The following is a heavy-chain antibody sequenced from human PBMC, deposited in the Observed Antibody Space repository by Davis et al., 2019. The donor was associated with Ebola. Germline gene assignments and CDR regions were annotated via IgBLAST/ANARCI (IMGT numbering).Heavy chain of an antibody. CDR2: INPSGGST. J-gene: IGHJ4*02. Sequence: GGSLRLSCKGSGYSFTSYYMHWVRQAPGQGLEWMGIINPSGGSTSYAQKFQGRVTMTRDTSTSTVYMELSSLRSEDTAVYYCARISLAAEEIDYWGQGTLVTVSS. CDR1: GYSFTSYY. CDR3: ARISLAAEEIDY. D-gene: IGHD6-25*01. V-gene: IGHV1-46*01.